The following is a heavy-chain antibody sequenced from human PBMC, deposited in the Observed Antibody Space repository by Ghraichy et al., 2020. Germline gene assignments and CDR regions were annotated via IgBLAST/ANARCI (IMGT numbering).Heavy chain of an antibody. Sequence: GGSLRLSCAASGFTFSSYGMHWVRQAPGKGLEWVAVISYEGSNKYYADSVKGRFTISRDNSKNTLYLQMNSLRAEDTAVYYWAKDEDHADTPTESDGMDVGGQGNTVTASS. CDR1: GFTFSSYG. V-gene: IGHV3-30*18. CDR3: AKDEDHADTPTESDGMDV. CDR2: ISYEGSNK. D-gene: IGHD5-18*01. J-gene: IGHJ6*02.